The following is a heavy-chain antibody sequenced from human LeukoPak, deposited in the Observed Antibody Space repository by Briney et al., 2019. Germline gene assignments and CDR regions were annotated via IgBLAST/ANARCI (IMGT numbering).Heavy chain of an antibody. CDR3: ARGSGLGTAFDI. D-gene: IGHD7-27*01. V-gene: IGHV4-34*01. CDR2: INHRGST. Sequence: PSETLSLTCAVYSGSFSGYYWTWIRHPPGKGLEWIGEINHRGSTNYNPSLKSRVTISVDTSKNQFSLNLSSVTAADTAVYYCARGSGLGTAFDIWGQGTMVTVSS. J-gene: IGHJ3*02. CDR1: SGSFSGYY.